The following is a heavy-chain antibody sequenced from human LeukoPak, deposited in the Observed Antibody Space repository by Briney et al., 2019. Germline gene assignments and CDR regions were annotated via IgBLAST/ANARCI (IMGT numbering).Heavy chain of an antibody. D-gene: IGHD3-22*01. CDR2: INPSGGST. V-gene: IGHV1-46*01. CDR3: ARGLDDYYDSSGYFSRTLNWFDP. CDR1: GYTFTSYY. J-gene: IGHJ5*02. Sequence: ASVKVSCKASGYTFTSYYMHWVRQAPGQGLEWMGVINPSGGSTSYAQKFQGRVTMTRDTSTSTAYMELRSLRSDDTAVYYCARGLDDYYDSSGYFSRTLNWFDPWGQGTLVTVSS.